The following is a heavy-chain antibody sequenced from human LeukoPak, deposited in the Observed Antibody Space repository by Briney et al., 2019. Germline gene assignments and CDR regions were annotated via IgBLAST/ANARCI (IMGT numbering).Heavy chain of an antibody. J-gene: IGHJ6*02. D-gene: IGHD3-9*01. CDR3: ARGPFYDILTGYYYYGMDV. Sequence: GASVKVSCKASGGTFSSYAISWVRQAPGQGLEWMGRIIPILGIANYAQKFQGRVTITADKSTSTAYMELSSLRSEDTAVYYCARGPFYDILTGYYYYGMDVWGQGTTVTVSS. CDR1: GGTFSSYA. CDR2: IIPILGIA. V-gene: IGHV1-69*04.